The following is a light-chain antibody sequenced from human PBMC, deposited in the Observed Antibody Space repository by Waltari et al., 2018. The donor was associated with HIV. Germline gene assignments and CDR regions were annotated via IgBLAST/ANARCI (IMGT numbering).Light chain of an antibody. CDR2: KDS. J-gene: IGLJ2*01. CDR1: ALPKQY. V-gene: IGLV3-25*03. Sequence: YELTQAPSVSVSPGQTARITCTGDALPKQYAYWYQQKPGQAPKLVIYKDSERPSGIPERFSGSSSGTTVTLTISGVQAEDEADYYCQSADSSGTVVFGGGTKLTVL. CDR3: QSADSSGTVV.